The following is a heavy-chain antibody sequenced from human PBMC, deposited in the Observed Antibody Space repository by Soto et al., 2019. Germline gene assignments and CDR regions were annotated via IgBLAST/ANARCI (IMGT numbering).Heavy chain of an antibody. CDR2: IIPILGIA. J-gene: IGHJ4*02. CDR1: GGTFSSYT. D-gene: IGHD6-6*01. CDR3: AREGGARPSGWASSLDY. V-gene: IGHV1-69*04. Sequence: ASVKVSCKASGGTFSSYTISWVRQAPGQGLEWMGRIIPILGIANYAQKFQGRVTITADKSTSTAYMELSSLRSEDTAVYYCAREGGARPSGWASSLDYWGQGTLVTVSS.